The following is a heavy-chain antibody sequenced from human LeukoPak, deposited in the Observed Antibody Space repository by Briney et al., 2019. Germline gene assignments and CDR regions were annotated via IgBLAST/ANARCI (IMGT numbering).Heavy chain of an antibody. D-gene: IGHD3-22*01. CDR3: VRDRDSTGYYDY. Sequence: GRSLRLSCAASGFTFSNYPMHWVRQAPGKGLEWVAVVSDDGNNIYYADSVKGRFTISRDNSKNTLYLQTNSLRAEDTALYYCVRDRDSTGYYDYWGQGTLVTVSS. V-gene: IGHV3-30*03. J-gene: IGHJ4*02. CDR1: GFTFSNYP. CDR2: VSDDGNNI.